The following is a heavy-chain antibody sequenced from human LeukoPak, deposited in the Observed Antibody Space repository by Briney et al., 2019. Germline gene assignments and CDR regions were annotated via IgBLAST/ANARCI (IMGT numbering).Heavy chain of an antibody. CDR1: CASISSNY. J-gene: IGHJ4*02. CDR2: IYHSGNT. Sequence: SETLSLTCIVSCASISSNYWSWIRQPPGKGLEWIGYIYHSGNTNYSPSLESRVTMSVDESKNQFSLRVHFVSAADTAVYYCASPRRAAVAGRFDSWGQGTLVTVSS. CDR3: ASPRRAAVAGRFDS. V-gene: IGHV4-4*09. D-gene: IGHD6-19*01.